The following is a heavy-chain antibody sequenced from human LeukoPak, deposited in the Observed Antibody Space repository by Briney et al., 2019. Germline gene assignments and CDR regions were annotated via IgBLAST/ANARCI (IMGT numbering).Heavy chain of an antibody. CDR1: S. Sequence: SMNWVRQAPGKGLEWVSSISSSSSYIYYADSVKGRFTISRDNAKNSLYLQMNSLRAEDTAVYYCAREGWEPDAFDIWGQGTMVTVSS. J-gene: IGHJ3*02. CDR3: AREGWEPDAFDI. CDR2: ISSSSSYI. V-gene: IGHV3-21*01. D-gene: IGHD1-26*01.